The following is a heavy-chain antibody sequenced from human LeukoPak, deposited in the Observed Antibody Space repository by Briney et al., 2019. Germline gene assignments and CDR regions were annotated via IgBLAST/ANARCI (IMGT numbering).Heavy chain of an antibody. Sequence: GGSLRLSCAASGFTFSSYAMSWVRQAPGKGLEWVSAISGSGGSTHYADSVKGRFTISRDNSKNTLYLQMNSLRAEDTAVYYCARDSTGWQANAYDVWGQGTMVTVSS. V-gene: IGHV3-23*01. CDR3: ARDSTGWQANAYDV. CDR2: ISGSGGST. CDR1: GFTFSSYA. J-gene: IGHJ3*01. D-gene: IGHD6-19*01.